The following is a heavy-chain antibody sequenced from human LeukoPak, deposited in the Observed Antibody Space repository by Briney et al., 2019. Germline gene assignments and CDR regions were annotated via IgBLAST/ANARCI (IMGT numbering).Heavy chain of an antibody. CDR1: GGSFSGYY. J-gene: IGHJ4*02. Sequence: SETLSLTCAVYGGSFSGYYWSWIRQPPGKGLEWIGEINHSGSTNYNPSLKSRVTISVDTSKNQFSLKLSSVTAADTAVYYCARGFAGRSGYCFDYWGQGTLVTVSS. CDR3: ARGFAGRSGYCFDY. D-gene: IGHD3-3*01. CDR2: INHSGST. V-gene: IGHV4-34*01.